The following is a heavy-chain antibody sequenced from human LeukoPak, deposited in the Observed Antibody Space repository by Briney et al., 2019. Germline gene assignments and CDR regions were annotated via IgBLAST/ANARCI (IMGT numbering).Heavy chain of an antibody. Sequence: GGSLRLSCAASGFTFSSYWMHWVRHAPGKGLVRVSRINSDGSSTSYADSVKGRFTISRDNAKNTLYLQMNSLRAEDTAVYYCARQPNYYDSREDYWGQGTLVTVSS. CDR1: GFTFSSYW. V-gene: IGHV3-74*01. J-gene: IGHJ4*02. CDR3: ARQPNYYDSREDY. D-gene: IGHD3-22*01. CDR2: INSDGSST.